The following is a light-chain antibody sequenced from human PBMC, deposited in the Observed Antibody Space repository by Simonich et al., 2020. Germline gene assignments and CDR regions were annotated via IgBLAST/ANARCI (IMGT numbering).Light chain of an antibody. CDR3: QQYNNWPPLT. J-gene: IGKJ4*01. Sequence: EIVMTQSPATLSVSPGERATHSCRASQSVSRNLDRYQQKPGQAPRLLIYGASTRATGIPARFSGSGSGTEFTLTISSLQSEDFAVYYCQQYNNWPPLTFGGGTKVEIK. CDR2: GAS. V-gene: IGKV3-15*01. CDR1: QSVSRN.